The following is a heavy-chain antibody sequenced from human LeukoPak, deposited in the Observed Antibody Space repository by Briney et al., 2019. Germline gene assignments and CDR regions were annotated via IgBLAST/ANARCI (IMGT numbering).Heavy chain of an antibody. CDR1: GFTFSSYA. CDR2: ISGSGGST. CDR3: AKAIGMGSAGGFDY. D-gene: IGHD3-16*02. J-gene: IGHJ4*02. Sequence: GGSLRLSCAASGFTFSSYAMSWVRQAPGKGLEWVSAISGSGGSTYYADSVEGRFTISRDNSKNTLYLQMNSLRAEDTAVYYCAKAIGMGSAGGFDYWGQGTLVTVSS. V-gene: IGHV3-23*01.